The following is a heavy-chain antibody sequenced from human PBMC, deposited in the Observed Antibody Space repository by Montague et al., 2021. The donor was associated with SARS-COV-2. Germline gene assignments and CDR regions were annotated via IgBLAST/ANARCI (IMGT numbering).Heavy chain of an antibody. J-gene: IGHJ3*01. CDR3: ARGQVTIPGVLIFIPAAGHLAG. D-gene: IGHD3-3*01. V-gene: IGHV4-34*01. CDR1: SGSFSDFY. CDR2: INHTGSA. Sequence: SETLSLTCAVYSGSFSDFYWTWIRQSPGKGLEWIGEINHTGSATYNPPLKGRVTLSRDTSKNQFSLKLQSVTPADTAVYYCARGQVTIPGVLIFIPAAGHLAGWGQGTSVTVSS.